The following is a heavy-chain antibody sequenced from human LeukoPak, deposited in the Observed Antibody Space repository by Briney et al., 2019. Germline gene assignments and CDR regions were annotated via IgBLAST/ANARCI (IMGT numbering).Heavy chain of an antibody. D-gene: IGHD3-10*01. J-gene: IGHJ4*02. CDR1: GFTFSSYG. V-gene: IGHV3-23*01. CDR2: ISGSGGST. Sequence: PGGTLRLSCAASGFTFSSYGMSWVRQAPGKGLEWVSAISGSGGSTYYADSVKGRFTISRDNSKNTLYLQMNSLRAEDTAVYYCAKDRATMVREPDYDYWGQGTLVTVSS. CDR3: AKDRATMVREPDYDY.